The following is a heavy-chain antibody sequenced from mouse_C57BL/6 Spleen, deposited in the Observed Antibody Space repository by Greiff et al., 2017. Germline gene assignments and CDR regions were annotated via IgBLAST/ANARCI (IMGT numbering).Heavy chain of an antibody. J-gene: IGHJ2*01. V-gene: IGHV6-6*01. CDR2: IRNKANNPAT. Sequence: EVKLVESGGGLVQPGGSMKLSCAASGFTFSDAWMDWVRQSPEKGLEWVAEIRNKANNPATYYAESVKGRFTISRDDSKSSVYLQMNSLRAEDTGIYYCTTNYYGSSSYFDYWGQGTTLTVSS. CDR3: TTNYYGSSSYFDY. D-gene: IGHD1-1*01. CDR1: GFTFSDAW.